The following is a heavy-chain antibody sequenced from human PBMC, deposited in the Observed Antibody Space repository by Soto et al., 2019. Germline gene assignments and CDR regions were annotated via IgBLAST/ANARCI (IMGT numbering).Heavy chain of an antibody. J-gene: IGHJ2*01. CDR2: IKSKTDGGTT. CDR3: TTDWTNDYGYTTRGDWYFDL. D-gene: IGHD4-17*01. Sequence: EVQLVESGGGLVKPGGSLRLSCAASGFTFSNAWMSWVRQAPGKGLEWVGRIKSKTDGGTTDYAAPVKGRFTISRDDSKNTLYLQMNGLKTEDTAVYYCTTDWTNDYGYTTRGDWYFDLWGRGTLVTVSS. CDR1: GFTFSNAW. V-gene: IGHV3-15*01.